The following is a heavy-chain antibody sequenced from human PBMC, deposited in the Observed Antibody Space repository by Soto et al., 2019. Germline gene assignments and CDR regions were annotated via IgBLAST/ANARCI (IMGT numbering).Heavy chain of an antibody. V-gene: IGHV1-58*02. Sequence: QMQLVQSGPEVKKPGTSMKVSCKASGFIFATSAMQWVRQARGQGLEWIGWIVVGSGNTNNALKFQERVTITRDLSTSTADMELSSLRSEDRAVYYCAAGRYCSGGSCYYGFDYWGQGTLVTVSS. J-gene: IGHJ4*02. CDR2: IVVGSGNT. CDR3: AAGRYCSGGSCYYGFDY. CDR1: GFIFATSA. D-gene: IGHD2-15*01.